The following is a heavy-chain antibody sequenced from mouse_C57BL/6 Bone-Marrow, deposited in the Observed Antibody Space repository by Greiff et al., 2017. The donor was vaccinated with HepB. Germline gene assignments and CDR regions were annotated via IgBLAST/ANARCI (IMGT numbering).Heavy chain of an antibody. D-gene: IGHD3-3*01. CDR3: ARDEGERGQACAY. V-gene: IGHV1-50*01. CDR1: GYTFTSYW. Sequence: QVQLQQPGAELVKPGASVKLSCKASGYTFTSYWMQWVKQRPGRGLEWIGEIDPSDSYTNYNQKFKGKATLTVDTSSSTAYMQLSSLTSEDSAVYDGARDEGERGQACAYWGQGTLVTVAA. J-gene: IGHJ3*01. CDR2: IDPSDSYT.